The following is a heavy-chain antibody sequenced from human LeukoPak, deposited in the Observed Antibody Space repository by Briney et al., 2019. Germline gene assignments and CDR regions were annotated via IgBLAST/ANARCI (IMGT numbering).Heavy chain of an antibody. J-gene: IGHJ3*02. Sequence: ASVKVSCTVSGYTLTELSMHWVRQAPGKGLEWMGGFDPEDGETIYAQKFQGRVTMTEDTSTDTAYMELSSLRSEDTAVYYCATAPSGSYAFDIWGQGTMVTVSS. CDR3: ATAPSGSYAFDI. CDR1: GYTLTELS. D-gene: IGHD1-26*01. CDR2: FDPEDGET. V-gene: IGHV1-24*01.